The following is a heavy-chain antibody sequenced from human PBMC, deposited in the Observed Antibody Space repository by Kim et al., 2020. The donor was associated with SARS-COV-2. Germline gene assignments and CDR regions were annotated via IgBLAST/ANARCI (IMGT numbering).Heavy chain of an antibody. V-gene: IGHV3-33*06. CDR3: ANFES. Sequence: SDVSNKDYADTVQGRVTISRDNSKNMLFLQMNSLGAGDTAVYYCANFESWGQGTLVTVSS. CDR2: SDVSNK. J-gene: IGHJ4*02.